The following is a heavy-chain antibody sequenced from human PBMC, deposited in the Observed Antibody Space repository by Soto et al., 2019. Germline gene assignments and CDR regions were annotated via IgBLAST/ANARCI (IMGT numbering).Heavy chain of an antibody. CDR2: SYTSGST. CDR3: ARSSHKECWLKP. CDR1: NGSLSNSY. V-gene: IGHV4-4*07. J-gene: IGHJ5*02. Sequence: QVQLQESCPGLVKPSETLSLSCTVSNGSLSNSYWNWIRQPAGKGLEWIGRSYTSGSTNYNPSLRSRVTLSVYTSKNQFSLKLNSVTAADTAVYYCARSSHKECWLKPWGQGTLVTVSS. D-gene: IGHD6-13*01.